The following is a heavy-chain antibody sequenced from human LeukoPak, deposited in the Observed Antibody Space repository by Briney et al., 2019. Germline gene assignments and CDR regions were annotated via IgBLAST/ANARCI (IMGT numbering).Heavy chain of an antibody. V-gene: IGHV4-31*03. CDR2: IYYSGST. Sequence: SQTLSLTCTVSGGSISSGGYYWSWIRQHPGKGLEWIGYIYYSGSTYYNPSLKSRVTISVDTSKNQFSLKLSSVTAADTAVYYCASRTLSGEIAAAGTGYFDYWGQGTLVTVSS. CDR1: GGSISSGGYY. J-gene: IGHJ4*02. CDR3: ASRTLSGEIAAAGTGYFDY. D-gene: IGHD6-13*01.